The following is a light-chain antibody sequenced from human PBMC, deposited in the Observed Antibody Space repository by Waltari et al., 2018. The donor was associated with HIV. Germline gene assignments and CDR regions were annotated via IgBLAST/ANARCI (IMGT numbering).Light chain of an antibody. V-gene: IGKV4-1*01. Sequence: DIVMTQSPDSLAVSLGERATINCKSSQSLTYASNNKNYLTWHQQKPGQPPKLLIYWASTRESGVPDRFSGSGSGTDFTLTINGLQAEDVAVYYCQQYYGTPWAFGQGTKVEIK. CDR1: QSLTYASNNKNY. CDR3: QQYYGTPWA. J-gene: IGKJ1*01. CDR2: WAS.